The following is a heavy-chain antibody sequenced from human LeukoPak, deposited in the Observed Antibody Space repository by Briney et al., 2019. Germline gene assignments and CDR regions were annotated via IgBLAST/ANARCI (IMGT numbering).Heavy chain of an antibody. CDR2: SSRSSSYI. V-gene: IGHV3-21*01. Sequence: PGGSLRLSCAASGFTLSSYSMNWVRQAPGKGLEWVSSSSRSSSYIYYADSVKGRFTFSRDDAKNSLYLQMNSLRVEDTAVYYCARRGDWNEANFDYWGQGTLVTVSS. J-gene: IGHJ4*02. CDR3: ARRGDWNEANFDY. D-gene: IGHD1-1*01. CDR1: GFTLSSYS.